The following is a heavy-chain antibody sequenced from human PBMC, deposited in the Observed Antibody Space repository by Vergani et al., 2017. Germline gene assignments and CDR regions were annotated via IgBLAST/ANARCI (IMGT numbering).Heavy chain of an antibody. CDR2: INHSGST. V-gene: IGHV4-34*01. J-gene: IGHJ4*02. CDR1: GRSFSGYY. CDR3: ARAPFFTMVRGIGRNYFDY. Sequence: QVQLQQWGAGLLKPSETLSLTCAVYGRSFSGYYWSWIRQPPGKGLEWIGEINHSGSTNYNPSLKSRVTISVDTSKNQFSLKLSSVTAAGTAVYYCARAPFFTMVRGIGRNYFDYWGQGTLVTVSS. D-gene: IGHD3-10*01.